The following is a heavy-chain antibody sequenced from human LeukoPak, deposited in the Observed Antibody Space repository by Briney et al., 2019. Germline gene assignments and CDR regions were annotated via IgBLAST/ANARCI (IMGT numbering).Heavy chain of an antibody. CDR1: GYSFTSYW. Sequence: GESLKISCKDSGYSFTSYWIGWVRQMPGKGLEWMGIIYPGDSDTRYSPSFQGQDTISADKSINTAYLQWSSLTASDTAIYYCAGRGEAMSLFDDWGQGTLVTVSS. D-gene: IGHD5-18*01. V-gene: IGHV5-51*01. CDR2: IYPGDSDT. CDR3: AGRGEAMSLFDD. J-gene: IGHJ4*02.